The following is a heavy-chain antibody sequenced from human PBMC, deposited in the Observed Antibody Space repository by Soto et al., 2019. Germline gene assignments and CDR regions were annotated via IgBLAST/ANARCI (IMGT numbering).Heavy chain of an antibody. V-gene: IGHV4-34*01. Sequence: SETLSLTCAVYGGSFSGYYWSWIRQPPGKGLEWIGEINHSGSTNYNPSLKSRVTISVDTSKDQFSLKLSSVTAADTAVYYCARVSGAYYDFWSGYPAGNWFDPWGQGTLVTVSS. CDR2: INHSGST. CDR1: GGSFSGYY. D-gene: IGHD3-3*01. CDR3: ARVSGAYYDFWSGYPAGNWFDP. J-gene: IGHJ5*02.